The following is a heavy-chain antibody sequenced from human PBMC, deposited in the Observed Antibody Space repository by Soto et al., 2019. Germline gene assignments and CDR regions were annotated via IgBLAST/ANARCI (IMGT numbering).Heavy chain of an antibody. D-gene: IGHD2-2*01. J-gene: IGHJ4*02. CDR2: IDPKNGNT. Sequence: ASVKVSCKASGYTFTTFGISWVRQAPGQGLEWMGWIDPKNGNTKDAQKFQGRVTMTTDTSTSTAYMESRSLRSDDTAVYYCAKEYCDSSRCFLPDYWGQGALVTVSS. CDR1: GYTFTTFG. CDR3: AKEYCDSSRCFLPDY. V-gene: IGHV1-18*01.